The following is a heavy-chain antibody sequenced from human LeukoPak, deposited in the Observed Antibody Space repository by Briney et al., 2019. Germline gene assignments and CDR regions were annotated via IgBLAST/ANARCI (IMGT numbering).Heavy chain of an antibody. V-gene: IGHV1-18*01. D-gene: IGHD3-10*01. CDR1: GYTFTSYG. CDR3: ARGRITMVRGVISPFDP. CDR2: ISAYNGNT. Sequence: ASVKVSCKASGYTFTSYGISWVRQAPGQGLEWMGWISAYNGNTNYAQKFQGGVTMTTDTSTSTAYMELRSLRSDDTAVYYCARGRITMVRGVISPFDPWGQGTLVTVSS. J-gene: IGHJ5*02.